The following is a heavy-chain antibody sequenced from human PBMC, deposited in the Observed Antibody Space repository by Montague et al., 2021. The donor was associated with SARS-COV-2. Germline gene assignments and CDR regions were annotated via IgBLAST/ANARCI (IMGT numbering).Heavy chain of an antibody. CDR3: ARGFDI. CDR2: MHYSERP. Sequence: SETRSLTCSVSGGTLSSTSFYWGWIRQPPGRGLEWIRTMHYSERPYYNPSLQSRVTISADRSKNRFSLKLSSVAAADTAVYYCARGFDIWGQGTMVTVSS. CDR1: GGTLSSTSFY. J-gene: IGHJ3*02. V-gene: IGHV4-39*02.